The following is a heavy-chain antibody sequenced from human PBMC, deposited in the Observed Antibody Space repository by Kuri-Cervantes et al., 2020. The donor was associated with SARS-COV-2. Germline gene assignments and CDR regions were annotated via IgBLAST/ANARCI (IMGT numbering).Heavy chain of an antibody. CDR1: GFTVSSNY. D-gene: IGHD1-26*01. CDR3: ARSPGKWEVSYFDN. J-gene: IGHJ4*02. CDR2: IYSGGST. V-gene: IGHV3-53*01. Sequence: LSLTCAASGFTVSSNYMSWVRQAPGKGLEWVSVIYSGGSTYYADSVKGRFTISRDNSKNTLYLQMNSLRAEDTAVYYCARSPGKWEVSYFDNWGQGTLVTVSS.